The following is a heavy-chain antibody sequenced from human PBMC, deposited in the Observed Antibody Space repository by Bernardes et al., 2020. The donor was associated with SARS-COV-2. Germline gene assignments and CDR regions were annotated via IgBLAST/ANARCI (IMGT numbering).Heavy chain of an antibody. CDR3: AKEPSVAVTGTLNWYFDL. CDR2: ITDDGRSK. Sequence: GGSLIRSCAASGFTLSSYGMHWVRQAPGKGLEWVAVITDDGRSKYYGDSVKGRFTISRDSSKNTLHLQMNSLRPDDTAVYYCAKEPSVAVTGTLNWYFDLWGRGTLVTVSS. V-gene: IGHV3-30*18. CDR1: GFTLSSYG. D-gene: IGHD6-19*01. J-gene: IGHJ2*01.